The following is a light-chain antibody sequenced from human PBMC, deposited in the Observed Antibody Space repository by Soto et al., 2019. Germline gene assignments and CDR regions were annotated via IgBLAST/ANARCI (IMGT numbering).Light chain of an antibody. J-gene: IGKJ2*01. CDR3: MQALQTPYT. V-gene: IGKV2-28*01. CDR1: QRLLHSNGNIF. Sequence: EIVMTQSPPSLTVTPGEPASISCSSSQRLLHSNGNIFLDWYLQKPGQSPQLLIYLGFNRASGVPDRVSGSAAGTDFTLKISRVEAEDAGVYYCMQALQTPYTFGQGTKREIK. CDR2: LGF.